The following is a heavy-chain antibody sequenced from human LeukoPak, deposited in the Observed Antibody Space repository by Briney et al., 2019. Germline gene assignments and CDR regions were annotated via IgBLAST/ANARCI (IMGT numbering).Heavy chain of an antibody. Sequence: SETLSLTCTVSGGSISSYYWSWIRQPPGKGLEWIGYIYYSGSTNYNPSLKSRVTISVDTSKNQFSLKLSSVTAADTAIYYCAGGLKKQWLVPTRLNRFDPWGQGTLVTVSS. D-gene: IGHD6-19*01. CDR1: GGSISSYY. CDR2: IYYSGST. CDR3: AGGLKKQWLVPTRLNRFDP. V-gene: IGHV4-59*01. J-gene: IGHJ5*02.